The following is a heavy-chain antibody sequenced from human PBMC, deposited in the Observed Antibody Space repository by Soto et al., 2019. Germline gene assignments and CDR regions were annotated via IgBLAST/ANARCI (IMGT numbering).Heavy chain of an antibody. V-gene: IGHV3-30*18. Sequence: PGGSLRLSCAASGFTFSSYGMHWVRQAPGKGLEWVAVISYDGSNKYYADSVKGRFTISRDNSKNTLYLQMNSLRAEDTAVYYCAKLHYDFWSGSITYGMDVWGQGTTVTSP. CDR2: ISYDGSNK. CDR3: AKLHYDFWSGSITYGMDV. J-gene: IGHJ6*02. D-gene: IGHD3-3*01. CDR1: GFTFSSYG.